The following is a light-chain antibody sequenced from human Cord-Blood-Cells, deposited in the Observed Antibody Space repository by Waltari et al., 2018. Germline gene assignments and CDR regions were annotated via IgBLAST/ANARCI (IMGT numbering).Light chain of an antibody. CDR3: AAWDDSLSGPV. CDR2: RNT. V-gene: IGLV1-47*01. J-gene: IGLJ2*01. CDR1: SSNIGSNY. Sequence: QSVLTQPPSASGTPGQRVNISCSGSSSNIGSNYVYWYQQLPGTAPKLLIHRNTQRPSGVPDRFAGSKSGTSASLAISGLRSEDEADYYCAAWDDSLSGPVFGGGTKLTVL.